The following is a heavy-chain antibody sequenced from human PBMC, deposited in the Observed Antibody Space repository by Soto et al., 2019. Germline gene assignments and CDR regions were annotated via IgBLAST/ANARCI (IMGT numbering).Heavy chain of an antibody. Sequence: ASVKVSCKASGGTFSSYAISWVRQAPGQGLEWMGEISPIFGTTNYAQKFQGRVTITADESTSTAYMELSSLRSEDTAVYYCAREPRCGSGGSCPFDYWGHGTLVTVSS. D-gene: IGHD2-15*01. CDR3: AREPRCGSGGSCPFDY. V-gene: IGHV1-69*13. CDR2: ISPIFGTT. CDR1: GGTFSSYA. J-gene: IGHJ4*01.